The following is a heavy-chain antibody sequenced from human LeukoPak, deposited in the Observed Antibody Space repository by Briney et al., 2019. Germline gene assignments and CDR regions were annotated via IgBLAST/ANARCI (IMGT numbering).Heavy chain of an antibody. Sequence: GGSLRLSCAASGSFSSYVMTWVRQAPGRGLEWVSTLSASGGSTYYADSVKGRFTISRDDSKNTLYLQMSSLRAEDTAVYFCAKDLILVLPAAYDYWGQGTLVTVSS. CDR3: AKDLILVLPAAYDY. CDR2: LSASGGST. V-gene: IGHV3-23*01. CDR1: GSFSSYV. J-gene: IGHJ4*02. D-gene: IGHD2-2*01.